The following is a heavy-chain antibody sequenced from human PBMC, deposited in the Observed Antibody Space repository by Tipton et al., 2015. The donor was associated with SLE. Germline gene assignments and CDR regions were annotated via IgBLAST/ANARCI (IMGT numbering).Heavy chain of an antibody. V-gene: IGHV4-38-2*02. CDR2: IYHSGST. CDR1: GYSISSGYY. CDR3: AKDTRVGENWFDP. J-gene: IGHJ5*02. Sequence: LRLSCAVSGYSISSGYYWGWIRQPPGKGLEWIGSIYHSGSTYYNPSLKSRVTISVDTSKNQFSLKLSSVTAADTAVYYCAKDTRVGENWFDPWGQGTLVTVSS. D-gene: IGHD1-26*01.